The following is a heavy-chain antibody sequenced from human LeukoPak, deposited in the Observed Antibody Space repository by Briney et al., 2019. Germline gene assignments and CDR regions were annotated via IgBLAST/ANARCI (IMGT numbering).Heavy chain of an antibody. Sequence: PSETLSLTCTVSGGSISTYYWSWIRQPPGKGLEWIGYIYHSGSTNYNPSLQSRVTISVDTSKNQFSLNLNSVTAADTAVYYCARGGAARLHFQNCGQGTLVTVSS. J-gene: IGHJ1*01. V-gene: IGHV4-59*01. CDR3: ARGGAARLHFQN. CDR2: IYHSGST. D-gene: IGHD6-6*01. CDR1: GGSISTYY.